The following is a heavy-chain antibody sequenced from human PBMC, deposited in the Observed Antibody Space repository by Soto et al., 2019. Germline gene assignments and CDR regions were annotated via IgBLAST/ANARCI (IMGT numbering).Heavy chain of an antibody. Sequence: SVKVSCKASGGTFSSYTISWVRQAPGQGLEWMGGIIPIFGTANYAQKFQGRVTITADESTSTAYMELSSLRSEDTAVYYCASPRTRAIAAAGKSASFDYWGQGTLVTVSS. V-gene: IGHV1-69*13. J-gene: IGHJ4*02. CDR3: ASPRTRAIAAAGKSASFDY. CDR1: GGTFSSYT. D-gene: IGHD6-13*01. CDR2: IIPIFGTA.